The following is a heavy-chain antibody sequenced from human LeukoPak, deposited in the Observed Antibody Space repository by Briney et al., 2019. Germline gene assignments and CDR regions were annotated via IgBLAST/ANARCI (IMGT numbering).Heavy chain of an antibody. CDR1: GFTFGDFA. D-gene: IGHD6-13*01. CDR2: IRSKAYDEST. Sequence: GGSLRLSCTASGFTFGDFAMSWFRQAPGKGLEWVGFIRSKAYDESTQYAASVKGRFTISRDDSKSIAYLQMNSLKTEDSAVYYYARDSRIAAIYYFEYWGQGTLVTVSS. J-gene: IGHJ4*02. V-gene: IGHV3-49*03. CDR3: ARDSRIAAIYYFEY.